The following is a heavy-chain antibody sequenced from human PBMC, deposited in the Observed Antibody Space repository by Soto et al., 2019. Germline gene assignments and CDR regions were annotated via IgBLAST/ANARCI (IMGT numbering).Heavy chain of an antibody. V-gene: IGHV1-18*01. CDR3: ERSIAARVDLAF. D-gene: IGHD6-6*01. CDR1: GYTFTSYG. J-gene: IGHJ4*02. Sequence: ASVKVSCKASGYTFTSYGISWVRQAPGQGLEWMGWISAYNGNTNYAQKLQGRVTMTTDTSTSTAYMELRSLRSDDTAVYSGERSIAARVDLAFWGQGTPVPVS. CDR2: ISAYNGNT.